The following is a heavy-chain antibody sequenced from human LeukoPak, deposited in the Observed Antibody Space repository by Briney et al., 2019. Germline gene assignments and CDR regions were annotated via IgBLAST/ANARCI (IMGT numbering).Heavy chain of an antibody. Sequence: PGGSLRLSCAASGFSFNNYAMVWVRQTPGKGLEWVSVISAGNDIVYADSVKGRFTISRDNSKNTLYLQMNSLRVEDTAMYYCARDNSDSSAFHYWGQGTLVTVSS. CDR2: ISAGNDI. CDR3: ARDNSDSSAFHY. CDR1: GFSFNNYA. V-gene: IGHV3-23*01. D-gene: IGHD3-22*01. J-gene: IGHJ4*02.